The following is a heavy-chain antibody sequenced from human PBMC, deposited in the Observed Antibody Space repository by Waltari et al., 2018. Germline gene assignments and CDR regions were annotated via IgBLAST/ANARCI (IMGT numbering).Heavy chain of an antibody. Sequence: EVQLVESGGGLVQPGGSLRLSCAASGFTFSRYSMNWVRQAPGKGLEWVSYISRSSSTIYYADSVKGRFTISRDNAKNSLYLQMNSLRAEDTAVYYCARDRITIFGVVIPFDYWGQGTLVTVSS. CDR1: GFTFSRYS. CDR3: ARDRITIFGVVIPFDY. D-gene: IGHD3-3*01. J-gene: IGHJ4*02. V-gene: IGHV3-48*04. CDR2: ISRSSSTI.